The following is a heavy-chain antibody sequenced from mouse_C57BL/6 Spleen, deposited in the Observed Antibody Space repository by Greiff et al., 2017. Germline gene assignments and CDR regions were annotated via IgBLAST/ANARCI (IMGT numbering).Heavy chain of an antibody. Sequence: QVQLKQPGAELMKPGASVKLSCKATGYTFTGYWIEWVKQRPGHGLEWIGEILPGSGCPNYNEKFKGKATFTVATYSNTAYMHLSSLTTEDSAIYYCSSFLTDMDYWGQGTSVTVSS. J-gene: IGHJ4*01. CDR2: ILPGSGCP. D-gene: IGHD4-1*01. V-gene: IGHV1-9*01. CDR1: GYTFTGYW. CDR3: SSFLTDMDY.